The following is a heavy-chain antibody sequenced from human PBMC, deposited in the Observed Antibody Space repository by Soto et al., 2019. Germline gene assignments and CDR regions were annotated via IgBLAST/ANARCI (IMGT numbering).Heavy chain of an antibody. CDR2: IYYSGST. Sequence: SETLSLTCTVSGGSVSSGSYYWSWIRQPPGKGLEWIGYIYYSGSTNYNPSLKSRVTISVDTSKNQFSLKLSSVTAADTAVYYCASALFVSDYYDSSGYYVYWGQGTLVTAPQ. CDR1: GGSVSSGSYY. D-gene: IGHD3-22*01. CDR3: ASALFVSDYYDSSGYYVY. J-gene: IGHJ4*02. V-gene: IGHV4-61*01.